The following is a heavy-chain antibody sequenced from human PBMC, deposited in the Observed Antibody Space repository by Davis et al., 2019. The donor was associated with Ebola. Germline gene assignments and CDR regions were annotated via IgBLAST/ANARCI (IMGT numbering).Heavy chain of an antibody. CDR2: VYYSGST. CDR1: GGSISSSY. V-gene: IGHV4-59*01. Sequence: MPGGSLRLSCTVSGGSISSSYWSWIRQPPGKGLEWIGYVYYSGSTNYNPSLKSRVTMSIDTSKNQFSLKLSSVTAADTAVYYCARGRRHIQYRSSWYFDYWGQGTLVTVSS. D-gene: IGHD6-13*01. CDR3: ARGRRHIQYRSSWYFDY. J-gene: IGHJ4*02.